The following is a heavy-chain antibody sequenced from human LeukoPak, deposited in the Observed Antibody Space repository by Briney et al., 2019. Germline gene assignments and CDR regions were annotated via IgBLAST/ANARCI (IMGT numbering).Heavy chain of an antibody. Sequence: PGRTLRLSCAASGFTFSSYGMHWVRQAPAKGLEWGAVISYDGSNKYYADSVKSRFTTSRDNSTNTLYLQMNSLRAEATAVYYCAWAADGTGMDFDYWGQGTLVTVSS. CDR2: ISYDGSNK. D-gene: IGHD6-13*01. CDR1: GFTFSSYG. V-gene: IGHV3-30*03. CDR3: AWAADGTGMDFDY. J-gene: IGHJ4*02.